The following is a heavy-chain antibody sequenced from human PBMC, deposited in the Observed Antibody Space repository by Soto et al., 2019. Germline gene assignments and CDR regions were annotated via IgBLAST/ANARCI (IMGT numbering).Heavy chain of an antibody. J-gene: IGHJ4*02. CDR1: GFTFNNYA. D-gene: IGHD3-10*01. CDR3: AKGRGGSGSVTRRVDF. V-gene: IGHV3-23*01. CDR2: IRGGGDTT. Sequence: EVQLLESGGGLVQPGGSLRLSCAASGFTFNNYAMTWVRQAPGKGLEWVSAIRGGGDTTSYADSVKGRFTVSRDGSKNAVYLQMGSLRAEDTAVYYCAKGRGGSGSVTRRVDFWGQGTLVTVSS.